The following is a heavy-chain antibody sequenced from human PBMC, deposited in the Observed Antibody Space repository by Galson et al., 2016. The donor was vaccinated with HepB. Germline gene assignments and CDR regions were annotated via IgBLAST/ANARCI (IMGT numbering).Heavy chain of an antibody. Sequence: TLSLTCTVSGGSISSGSYYWSWIRQPAGKGLEWIGRIYTSGSTNYNPSLKSRVTISVDTSKDQFSLKLSSVPAADTAVYYCARASYYNYHNAFDIWGQGTMVTVSS. V-gene: IGHV4-61*02. J-gene: IGHJ3*02. CDR1: GGSISSGSYY. D-gene: IGHD3-10*01. CDR3: ARASYYNYHNAFDI. CDR2: IYTSGST.